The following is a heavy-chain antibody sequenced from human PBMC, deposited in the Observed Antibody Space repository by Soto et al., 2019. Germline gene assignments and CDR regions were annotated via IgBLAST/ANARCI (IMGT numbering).Heavy chain of an antibody. V-gene: IGHV4-61*01. CDR1: GGSVSSGSYY. D-gene: IGHD3-22*01. J-gene: IGHJ4*02. CDR2: IYYSGST. CDR3: ARELGAYYYDSSGLFLDY. Sequence: QVQLQESGPGLVKPSETLSLTCTVSGGSVSSGSYYWSWIRQPPGKGLEWIGYIYYSGSTNYNPSLKSRVTISVDTSKNQFSLKLSSVTAADTAVYYCARELGAYYYDSSGLFLDYWGQGTLVTVSS.